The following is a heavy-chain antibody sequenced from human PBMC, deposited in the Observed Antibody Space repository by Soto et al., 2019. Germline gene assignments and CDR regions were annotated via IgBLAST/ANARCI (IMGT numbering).Heavy chain of an antibody. V-gene: IGHV3-9*01. J-gene: IGHJ3*02. Sequence: GGSLRLSCAASGFPFDDYAMHWVRQAPGKGLGWVSGISWNSGSIGYADSVKGRFTISRDNAKNSLYLQMNSLRAEDTALYYCAKDMSGQQMTFDIWGQGTMVTVS. D-gene: IGHD6-13*01. CDR1: GFPFDDYA. CDR3: AKDMSGQQMTFDI. CDR2: ISWNSGSI.